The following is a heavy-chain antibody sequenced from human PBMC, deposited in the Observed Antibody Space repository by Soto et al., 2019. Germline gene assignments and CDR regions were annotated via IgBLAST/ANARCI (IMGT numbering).Heavy chain of an antibody. D-gene: IGHD6-19*01. CDR1: GYTFINYG. V-gene: IGHV1-3*01. Sequence: ASVKVSCKASGYTFINYGMHWVRQAPGQRLEWMGWINGGNGHTEYSQKFQGRVTITRDTSASTVYMELSSLRSEDTAVYYCARSGYSSGWYHWYFDFWGRGTLVTVSS. CDR2: INGGNGHT. J-gene: IGHJ2*01. CDR3: ARSGYSSGWYHWYFDF.